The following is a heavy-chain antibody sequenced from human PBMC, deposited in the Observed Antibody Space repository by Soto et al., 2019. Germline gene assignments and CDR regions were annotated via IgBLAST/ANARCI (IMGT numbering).Heavy chain of an antibody. CDR3: AHSDGGYEIIFFDF. J-gene: IGHJ4*02. V-gene: IGHV2-5*01. D-gene: IGHD5-12*01. CDR1: GFSFTTAGVA. CDR2: IYYNDDR. Sequence: QITLQESGPTLVKPTQTLTLTCTFSGFSFTTAGVAVGWIRQTPGGALEWLTLIYYNDDRRFSPSLKTRLTINGDPSKNQVVLSLTNVDPGDTATYFCAHSDGGYEIIFFDFWGQGIPVTVSS.